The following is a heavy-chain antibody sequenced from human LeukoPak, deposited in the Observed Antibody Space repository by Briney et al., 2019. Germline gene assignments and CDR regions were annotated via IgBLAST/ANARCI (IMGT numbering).Heavy chain of an antibody. CDR3: AKGSYYDILTGYFDY. D-gene: IGHD3-9*01. V-gene: IGHV3-9*01. J-gene: IGHJ4*02. CDR2: ISWNSGSI. CDR1: GFTFDDYA. Sequence: GRSLRLSCAASGFTFDDYAMHWVRQAPGKGLEWVSGISWNSGSIGYADSVKGRFTISRDSAKNSLYLQMNSLRAEDTALYYCAKGSYYDILTGYFDYWGQGTLVTVSS.